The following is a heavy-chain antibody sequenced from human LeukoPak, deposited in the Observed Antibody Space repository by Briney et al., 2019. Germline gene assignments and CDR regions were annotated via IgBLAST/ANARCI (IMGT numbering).Heavy chain of an antibody. Sequence: GESLKISCKGSGYSFTSYWIGWVRQMPGKGLEWMGIIYPGDSDTRYSPSFQGQVTIPADKSISTAYLQWSSLKASDTAMYYCARGGGYSSGWCRIVNVFDYWGQGTLVTVSS. D-gene: IGHD6-19*01. CDR1: GYSFTSYW. CDR2: IYPGDSDT. J-gene: IGHJ4*02. CDR3: ARGGGYSSGWCRIVNVFDY. V-gene: IGHV5-51*01.